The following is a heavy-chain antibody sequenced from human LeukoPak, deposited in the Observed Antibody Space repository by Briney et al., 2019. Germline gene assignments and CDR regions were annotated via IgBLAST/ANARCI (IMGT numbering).Heavy chain of an antibody. CDR1: GFTFSNYG. D-gene: IGHD6-19*01. V-gene: IGHV3-30*02. J-gene: IGHJ4*02. CDR3: AKDHSGSGWYFDY. CDR2: IRYDGSNK. Sequence: GGSLRLSCAASGFTFSNYGMHWVRQAPGKGLEWVAFIRYDGSNKCYADSVKGRFTISRDNSKNTLFLQMNSLRAEDTAVFSCAKDHSGSGWYFDYWGQGTLVTVSS.